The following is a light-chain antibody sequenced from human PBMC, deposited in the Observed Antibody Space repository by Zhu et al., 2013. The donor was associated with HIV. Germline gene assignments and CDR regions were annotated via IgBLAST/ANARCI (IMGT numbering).Light chain of an antibody. CDR1: NSNIGAGFD. V-gene: IGLV1-40*01. CDR2: GNT. CDR3: QSRDNSLSDFVL. J-gene: IGLJ2*01. Sequence: QSVLTQPPSVSGAPGQRVTISCTGTNSNIGAGFDVHWYQQLPGTAPKLLIYGNTNRPAGVPDRFSGSKSGTSATLTISGLQAEDEADYYCQSRDNSLSDFVLFGGGTKLTVL.